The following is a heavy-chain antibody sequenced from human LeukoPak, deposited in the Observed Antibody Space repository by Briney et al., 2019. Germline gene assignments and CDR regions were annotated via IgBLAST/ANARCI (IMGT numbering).Heavy chain of an antibody. D-gene: IGHD6-19*01. CDR2: IWYDGSKR. J-gene: IGHJ4*02. Sequence: GGSLRLSCVTSGFTFSGYGFPWIRQVPGKGLDWVAVIWYDGSKRYYADSVKGRFTVSRDDSKNTLYLQMNSLRVDDTAVYYCARDTRTVAPDLDYWGQGTLVTVSS. CDR3: ARDTRTVAPDLDY. V-gene: IGHV3-33*01. CDR1: GFTFSGYG.